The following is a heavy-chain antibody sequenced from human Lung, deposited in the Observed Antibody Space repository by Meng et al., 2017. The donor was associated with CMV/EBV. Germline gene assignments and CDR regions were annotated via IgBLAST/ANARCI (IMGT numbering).Heavy chain of an antibody. J-gene: IGHJ4*02. CDR1: GYTFTAHY. Sequence: SVXVSCKASGYTFTAHYFHWVRQAPGQGLEWMGWIHPHRGDTNYAQQFQGRVTLTRDTSINTGYMELTRLTSDDTAVYYCARDNNCGPDYWGQGTLVTVSS. CDR3: ARDNNCGPDY. CDR2: IHPHRGDT. D-gene: IGHD1-1*01. V-gene: IGHV1-2*02.